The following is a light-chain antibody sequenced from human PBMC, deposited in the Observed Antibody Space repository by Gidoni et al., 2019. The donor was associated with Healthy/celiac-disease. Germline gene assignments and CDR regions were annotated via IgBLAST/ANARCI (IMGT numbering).Light chain of an antibody. Sequence: DIQMTQSPSSLSASVGDRVTITCQASQDISNYLNWYQQKPGKAPKLLIYDASNLETGVPSRFSGSRSGTDFTFTISSLQPEDIATYYCQQYDNLPPRLYTFGQGTKLEIK. CDR2: DAS. J-gene: IGKJ2*01. CDR1: QDISNY. V-gene: IGKV1-33*01. CDR3: QQYDNLPPRLYT.